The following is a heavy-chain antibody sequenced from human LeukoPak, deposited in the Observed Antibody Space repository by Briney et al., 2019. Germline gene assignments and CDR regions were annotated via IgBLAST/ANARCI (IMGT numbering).Heavy chain of an antibody. Sequence: GGSLRLSCAASGFTFSSYAMSWVRQAPEKGLEWVSAISGSGGSTYYADSVKGRFTISRDDAKNSLYLQMNSLRAEDTAVYYCARDRDIGVEPTRSALDSWGQGTLVIVSS. V-gene: IGHV3-23*01. CDR2: ISGSGGST. D-gene: IGHD2-2*01. CDR3: ARDRDIGVEPTRSALDS. J-gene: IGHJ4*02. CDR1: GFTFSSYA.